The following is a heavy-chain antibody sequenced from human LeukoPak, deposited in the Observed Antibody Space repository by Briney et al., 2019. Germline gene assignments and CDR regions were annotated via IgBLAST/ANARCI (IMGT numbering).Heavy chain of an antibody. CDR2: IYTSGST. CDR3: AREHAVPAAIGWFDP. CDR1: GGSISNGSYY. V-gene: IGHV4-61*02. Sequence: SETLPLTCTVSGGSISNGSYYWRWIRQPPGKGLEWIGRIYTSGSTYYNPSLKSRATIQVYTSKNPFPLTLSSVTAADTAVYYCAREHAVPAAIGWFDPWGQGTLVTVSS. J-gene: IGHJ5*02. D-gene: IGHD2-2*02.